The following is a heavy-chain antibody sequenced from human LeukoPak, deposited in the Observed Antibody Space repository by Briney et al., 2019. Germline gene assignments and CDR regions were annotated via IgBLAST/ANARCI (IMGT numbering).Heavy chain of an antibody. CDR1: GGSISSGSYY. Sequence: SETLSLTCTVSGGSISSGSYYWSWIRQPAGKGLEWIGRIYTSGSTNYNPSLKSRVTISVDTSKNQFSLKLSSVTAADTAVYYCARTKVPYYMDVWGKGITVTVSS. V-gene: IGHV4-61*02. D-gene: IGHD4-11*01. J-gene: IGHJ6*03. CDR3: ARTKVPYYMDV. CDR2: IYTSGST.